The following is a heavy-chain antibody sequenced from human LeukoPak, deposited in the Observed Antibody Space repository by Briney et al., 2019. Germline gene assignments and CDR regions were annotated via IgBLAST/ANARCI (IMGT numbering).Heavy chain of an antibody. CDR3: AKWSGDYPSYYLDY. D-gene: IGHD4-17*01. CDR1: GFTFRSYG. J-gene: IGHJ4*02. V-gene: IGHV3-30*02. Sequence: GGSLRLSCAASGFTFRSYGLHWVRQAPGKGLEWVALIRSDGSSKNYADSVKGRFTISRDASKNTVYLQMNSLRAEDTAVYSCAKWSGDYPSYYLDYWGQGTLVTVSS. CDR2: IRSDGSSK.